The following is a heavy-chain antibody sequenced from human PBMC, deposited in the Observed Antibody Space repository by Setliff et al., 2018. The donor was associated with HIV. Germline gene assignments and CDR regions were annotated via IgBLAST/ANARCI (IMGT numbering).Heavy chain of an antibody. CDR3: ARGACSGCYLSDY. D-gene: IGHD6-19*01. J-gene: IGHJ4*02. CDR1: GYTFSTNA. CDR2: INAGDDNT. V-gene: IGHV1-3*01. Sequence: ASVKVSCKAFGYTFSTNAIHWVRQAPGQRLEWMGYINAGDDNTRYSEKFQGRVTITRDTSANTAYMELSSLRSEDTAVYYCARGACSGCYLSDYWGLGTLVTVS.